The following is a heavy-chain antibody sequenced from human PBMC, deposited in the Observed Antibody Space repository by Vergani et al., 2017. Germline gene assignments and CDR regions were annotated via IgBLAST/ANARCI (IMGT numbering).Heavy chain of an antibody. CDR3: ARDRFYYGSGSYYNDEGGYFDY. J-gene: IGHJ4*02. Sequence: QVQLVQSGAEVKKPGYSVKVSCKASGGTFSSYAISWVRQDPGQGLEWMGGIIPIFGTANYAQKFQGRVTITADESTSSAYMGLSSLRSEETAVYYCARDRFYYGSGSYYNDEGGYFDYWGQGTLVTVSS. CDR2: IIPIFGTA. V-gene: IGHV1-69*01. CDR1: GGTFSSYA. D-gene: IGHD3-10*01.